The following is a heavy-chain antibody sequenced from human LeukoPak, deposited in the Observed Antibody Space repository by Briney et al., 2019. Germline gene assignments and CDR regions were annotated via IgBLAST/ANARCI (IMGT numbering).Heavy chain of an antibody. V-gene: IGHV4-39*01. CDR1: GGSISSSSYY. Sequence: PSETLSLTCTVSGGSISSSSYYWGWIRQPPGKGLEWIGSIYYSGSTYYNPSLKSRVTISVDTSKNQFSLKLSSVTAADTAVYYCARNAAPPWFDPWGQGNLVTVSS. CDR3: ARNAAPPWFDP. CDR2: IYYSGST. D-gene: IGHD6-13*01. J-gene: IGHJ5*02.